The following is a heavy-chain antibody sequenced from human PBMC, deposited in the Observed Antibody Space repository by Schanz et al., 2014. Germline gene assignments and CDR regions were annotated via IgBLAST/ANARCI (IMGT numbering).Heavy chain of an antibody. CDR2: ISYDGSIT. J-gene: IGHJ4*02. V-gene: IGHV3-30*04. Sequence: QVQLVESGGGVVQPGRSLRLSCAASGFTFSNSPLHWVRQAPGKGLDWVAVISYDGSITYYADSVKDRVSISRDNSKNIMVLQTNSLKTEDTAGKVCAGGRAVVTPPDFWGQGTLVTVSS. CDR1: GFTFSNSP. D-gene: IGHD2-15*01. CDR3: AGGRAVVTPPDF.